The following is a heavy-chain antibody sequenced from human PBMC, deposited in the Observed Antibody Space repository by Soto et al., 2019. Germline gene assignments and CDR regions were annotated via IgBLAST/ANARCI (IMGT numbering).Heavy chain of an antibody. CDR3: PREPGYCSSTSSYTGGTFNI. Sequence: SETLSLTCTVSGGSVSSGSYYWSWIRQPPGKGLEWIGYIYYSGSTNYNSSLKSRVTISVDTSKNQFSLKLSSVTAADTAMYYSPREPGYCSSTSSYTGGTFNIWGQRTMVT. CDR1: GGSVSSGSYY. CDR2: IYYSGST. V-gene: IGHV4-61*01. D-gene: IGHD2-2*02. J-gene: IGHJ3*02.